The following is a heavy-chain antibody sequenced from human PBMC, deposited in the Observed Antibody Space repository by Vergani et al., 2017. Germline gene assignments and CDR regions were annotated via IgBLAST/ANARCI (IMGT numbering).Heavy chain of an antibody. J-gene: IGHJ4*02. D-gene: IGHD3-10*01. V-gene: IGHV3-21*01. CDR1: GFTFSSYS. Sequence: EVQLVESGGGLVKPGGSLRLSCAASGFTFSSYSMNWVRQAPGTGLEWVSSISSSSSYIYYADSVKGRFTISRDNAKNSLYLQMNSLRAEDTTVYYCARGGLWLVGERTPPGHFDYWGQGTLVTVSS. CDR2: ISSSSSYI. CDR3: ARGGLWLVGERTPPGHFDY.